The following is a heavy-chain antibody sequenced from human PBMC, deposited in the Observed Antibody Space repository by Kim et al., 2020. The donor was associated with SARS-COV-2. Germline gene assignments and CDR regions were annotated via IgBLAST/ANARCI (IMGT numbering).Heavy chain of an antibody. CDR3: TTDLPSSGWYYYGMDV. CDR1: GFTFSNAW. J-gene: IGHJ6*02. Sequence: GGSLRLSCAASGFTFSNAWMSWVRQAPGKGLEWVGRIKSKTDGGTTDYAAPVKGRFTISRDDSKNTLYLQMNSLKTEDTAVYYCTTDLPSSGWYYYGMDVWGQGTTVTVSS. V-gene: IGHV3-15*01. D-gene: IGHD6-19*01. CDR2: IKSKTDGGTT.